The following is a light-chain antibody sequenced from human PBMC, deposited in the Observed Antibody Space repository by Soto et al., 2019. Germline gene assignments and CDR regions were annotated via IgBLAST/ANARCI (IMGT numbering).Light chain of an antibody. Sequence: DIQMTQSPSSLSASVGDRVTITCRASQGISNSLAWYQQKPEKGPKSLIYAASNLQTGVPSRFSGSGYGTDFTLTISNLQPEDFATYYCQQYNSYPLTFGGGTKVEIK. V-gene: IGKV1D-16*01. J-gene: IGKJ4*01. CDR1: QGISNS. CDR2: AAS. CDR3: QQYNSYPLT.